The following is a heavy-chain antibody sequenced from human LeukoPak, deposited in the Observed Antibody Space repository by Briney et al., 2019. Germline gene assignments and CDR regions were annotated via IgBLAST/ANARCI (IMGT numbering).Heavy chain of an antibody. CDR1: GYTFTGYY. D-gene: IGHD4-17*01. J-gene: IGHJ4*02. CDR3: ARDPRNDYGDSRHY. V-gene: IGHV1-2*02. CDR2: INPNSGGT. Sequence: ASVKVSCKASGYTFTGYYMHWVRQAPGQGLEWMGWINPNSGGTNYAQKFQGRGTMTRDTSISTAYMELSRLRSDDTAVYYCARDPRNDYGDSRHYWGQGTLVTVSS.